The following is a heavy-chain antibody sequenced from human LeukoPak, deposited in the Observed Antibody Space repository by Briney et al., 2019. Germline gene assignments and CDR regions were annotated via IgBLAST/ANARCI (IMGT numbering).Heavy chain of an antibody. J-gene: IGHJ4*02. CDR2: IKQDGSEK. Sequence: GGSLRLSCAASGFTFSSYWMNWVRQAPGKGLEWVANIKQDGSEKYYVDSAKGRFTISRDNAKNTLYLQMNSLRAEDTAVYYCVSGSLQSGYNFDYWGQGALVTVSS. V-gene: IGHV3-7*01. CDR1: GFTFSSYW. CDR3: VSGSLQSGYNFDY. D-gene: IGHD3-3*01.